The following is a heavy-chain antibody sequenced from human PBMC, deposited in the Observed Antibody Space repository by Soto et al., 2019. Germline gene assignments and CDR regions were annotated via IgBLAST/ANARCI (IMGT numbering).Heavy chain of an antibody. V-gene: IGHV3-23*01. J-gene: IGHJ4*02. D-gene: IGHD6-6*01. CDR1: GFTFSSYA. Sequence: EVQLLESGGGLVQPGGSLRLSCAASGFTFSSYAMSWVRQAPGKGLEWVSAISGSGGSTYYADSVKGRSTISRDNSKNTLYLQMNSLRAEDTAVYYCAKDRVAARRGPSYWGQGTLVTVSS. CDR2: ISGSGGST. CDR3: AKDRVAARRGPSY.